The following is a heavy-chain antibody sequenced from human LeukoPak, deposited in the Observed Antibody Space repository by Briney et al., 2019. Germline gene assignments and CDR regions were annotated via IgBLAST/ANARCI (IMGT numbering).Heavy chain of an antibody. CDR1: GFTFSSYE. J-gene: IGHJ6*03. V-gene: IGHV3-48*03. CDR3: AREHYFYYVDV. Sequence: GGSLRLSCAASGFTFSSYEMNWVRQAPGKGLEWVSYISSSGSTIYYADSVKGRFTISRDNAENSLYLQMNSLRAEDTAVYYRAREHYFYYVDVWGTGTTVTVSS. CDR2: ISSSGSTI.